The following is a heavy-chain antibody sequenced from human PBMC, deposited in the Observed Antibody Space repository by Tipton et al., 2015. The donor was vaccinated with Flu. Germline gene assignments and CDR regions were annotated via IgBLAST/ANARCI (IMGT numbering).Heavy chain of an antibody. CDR1: GASISSGGYY. V-gene: IGHV4-31*03. J-gene: IGHJ4*02. Sequence: LRLSCSVSGASISSGGYYWSWIRQHPGKGLEWLGYIYHSGSTYYNPSLKSRVTISVGTSNNQFSLKLRSVTAADTAVYYCARDVDGYNGHDYWGQGALVTVSS. D-gene: IGHD5-24*01. CDR2: IYHSGST. CDR3: ARDVDGYNGHDY.